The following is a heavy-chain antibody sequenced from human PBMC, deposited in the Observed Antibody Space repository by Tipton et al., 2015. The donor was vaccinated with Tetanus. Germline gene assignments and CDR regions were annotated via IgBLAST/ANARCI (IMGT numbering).Heavy chain of an antibody. CDR1: GFTFTSYA. Sequence: SLRLSCAASGFTFTSYAMTWVRQAPGRGLEWVSTIDQNGGSTFDADSVKGRGTISRDNSKNSLYLQMNSLRAEDTALYYCAKDTGVTPHYGTDVWGQGTTVTVSS. V-gene: IGHV3-23*01. J-gene: IGHJ6*02. CDR3: AKDTGVTPHYGTDV. CDR2: IDQNGGST. D-gene: IGHD2-21*02.